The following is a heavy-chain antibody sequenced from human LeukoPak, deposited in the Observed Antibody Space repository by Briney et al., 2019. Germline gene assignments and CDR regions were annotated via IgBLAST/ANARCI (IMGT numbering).Heavy chain of an antibody. CDR3: ARTIRGYSYGSPVDY. CDR1: GYTFTSYG. Sequence: ASVKVSCKASGYTFTSYGISWVRQAPGQGLEWMGWISAYSGNTNYAQKLQGRVTMTTDTSTSTAYMELRSLRSDGTAVYYCARTIRGYSYGSPVDYWGQGTLVTVSS. J-gene: IGHJ4*02. CDR2: ISAYSGNT. V-gene: IGHV1-18*04. D-gene: IGHD5-18*01.